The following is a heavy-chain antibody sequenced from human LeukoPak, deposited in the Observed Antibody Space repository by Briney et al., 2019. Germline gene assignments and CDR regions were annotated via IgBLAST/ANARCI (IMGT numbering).Heavy chain of an antibody. V-gene: IGHV3-15*01. CDR2: IKSKTDGGTT. D-gene: IGHD3-22*01. J-gene: IGHJ6*02. CDR1: GFTFSNAW. Sequence: GGSLRLSCAASGFTFSNAWMSWVRQAPGKGLEWVGRIKSKTDGGTTDYAAPVKGRFTISRDDSKNTLYLQMNSLKTEDTAVYYSTTDFRFERGYYQKDYYGMDVWGQGTTVTVSS. CDR3: TTDFRFERGYYQKDYYGMDV.